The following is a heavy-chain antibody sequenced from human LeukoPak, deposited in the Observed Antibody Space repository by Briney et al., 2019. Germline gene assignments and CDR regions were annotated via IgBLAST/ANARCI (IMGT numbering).Heavy chain of an antibody. Sequence: SCKVSGYTLTELSMHWVRQAPGKGLEWVSAISDSGNTYHADSVKGRFTISRDSSKNTLFLQMNRLRPEDAAVYYCAKAPVTTCRGAYCYPFDYWGQGTLVTVSS. V-gene: IGHV3-23*01. CDR1: GYTLTELS. CDR3: AKAPVTTCRGAYCYPFDY. J-gene: IGHJ4*02. D-gene: IGHD2-21*01. CDR2: ISDSGNT.